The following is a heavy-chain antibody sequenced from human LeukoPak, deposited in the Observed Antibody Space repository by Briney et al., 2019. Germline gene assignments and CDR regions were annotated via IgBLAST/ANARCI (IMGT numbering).Heavy chain of an antibody. CDR3: ARDRGYCSGGSCIPRYYGMDV. V-gene: IGHV1-69*13. Sequence: GASVKVSFKSSGGTFSSYAISWVRQAPGQGLEWMGGIIPIFGTANYAQKFQGRVTITADESTSTAYMELSSLRSEDTAVYYCARDRGYCSGGSCIPRYYGMDVWGQGTTVTVSS. D-gene: IGHD2-15*01. CDR1: GGTFSSYA. J-gene: IGHJ6*02. CDR2: IIPIFGTA.